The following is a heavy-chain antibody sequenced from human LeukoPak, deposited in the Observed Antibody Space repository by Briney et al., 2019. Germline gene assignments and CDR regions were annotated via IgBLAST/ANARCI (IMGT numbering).Heavy chain of an antibody. CDR3: ARGIVGATRYYLDY. Sequence: PSETLSLTCTVSGGSLSRSSYYWGWIRQPPGKGLEWIGDIFHSGSTNYNPSLKSRVTISVDKSKNQFSLKLSSVTATDTAIYYCARGIVGATRYYLDYWGQGTLVTVSS. CDR1: GGSLSRSSYY. J-gene: IGHJ4*02. V-gene: IGHV4-39*07. D-gene: IGHD1-26*01. CDR2: IFHSGST.